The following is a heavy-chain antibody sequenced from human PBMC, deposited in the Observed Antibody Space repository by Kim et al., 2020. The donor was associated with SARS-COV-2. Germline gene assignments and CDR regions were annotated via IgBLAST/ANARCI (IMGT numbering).Heavy chain of an antibody. J-gene: IGHJ4*02. D-gene: IGHD5-12*01. CDR1: GFTFSGYG. V-gene: IGHV3-30*18. CDR2: ISYDGSNK. CDR3: AKEGDGYNFEEYYFDY. Sequence: GGSLRLSCAASGFTFSGYGMHWVRQAPGKGLEWVAVISYDGSNKYYADSVKGRFTISRDNSKNTLYLQMNSLRAEDTAVYYCAKEGDGYNFEEYYFDYWGQGTLVTVSS.